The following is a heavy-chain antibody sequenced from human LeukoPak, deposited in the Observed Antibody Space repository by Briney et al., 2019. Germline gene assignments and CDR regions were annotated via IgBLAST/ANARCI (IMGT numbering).Heavy chain of an antibody. Sequence: GGSLRLSCVISGFSFRNYWTHWVRQAPGRGLVWVSRLNSDETSATYADSVKGRFTISRDNAKNSLYLQMNSLRAEDTAVYYCAREVGAIAYYYYSGMDVWGQGTTVTVSS. CDR1: GFSFRNYW. J-gene: IGHJ6*02. CDR2: LNSDETSA. D-gene: IGHD1-26*01. CDR3: AREVGAIAYYYYSGMDV. V-gene: IGHV3-74*03.